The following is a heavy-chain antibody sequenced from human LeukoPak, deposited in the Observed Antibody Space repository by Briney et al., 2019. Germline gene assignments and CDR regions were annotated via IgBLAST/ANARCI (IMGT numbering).Heavy chain of an antibody. CDR2: VYASGTT. D-gene: IGHD1-14*01. J-gene: IGHJ5*02. V-gene: IGHV4-4*07. CDR1: GDSITSYS. CDR3: ARDRSRKFVGWSDP. Sequence: SETLSLTCRVSGDSITSYSWSWIRQPAGKGLEWIGRVYASGTTNYNPSLESRVTISMDKFQNQFSLTLRSVTAADTAVYYCARDRSRKFVGWSDPWGQGVLVTVSS.